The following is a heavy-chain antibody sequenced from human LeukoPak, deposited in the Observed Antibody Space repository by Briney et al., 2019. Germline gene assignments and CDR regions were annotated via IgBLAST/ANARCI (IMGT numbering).Heavy chain of an antibody. V-gene: IGHV1-24*01. CDR1: GYTLTELS. J-gene: IGHJ3*02. CDR3: ATGECTNGVCLYAFDI. D-gene: IGHD2-8*01. Sequence: ASVKVSCKVSGYTLTELSMHWVRQAPGKGLEWMGGFDPEDGETIYAQKFRGRVTMTEDTSTDTAYMELSSLRSEDTAVYYCATGECTNGVCLYAFDIWGQGTMVTVSS. CDR2: FDPEDGET.